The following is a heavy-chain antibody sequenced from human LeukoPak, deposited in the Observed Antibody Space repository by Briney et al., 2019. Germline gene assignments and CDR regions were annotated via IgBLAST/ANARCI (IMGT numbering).Heavy chain of an antibody. CDR2: INSDGSST. J-gene: IGHJ2*01. Sequence: GGSLRLSCAASGFTFSSYWMHWVRQAPGKGLVWVSRINSDGSSTSYADSVKGRFTISRDNAKNTLYLQMNSLRAEDTAVNYCARFRGRYGDSSGYWRYFDLWGRGTLVTVSS. CDR1: GFTFSSYW. CDR3: ARFRGRYGDSSGYWRYFDL. D-gene: IGHD3-22*01. V-gene: IGHV3-74*01.